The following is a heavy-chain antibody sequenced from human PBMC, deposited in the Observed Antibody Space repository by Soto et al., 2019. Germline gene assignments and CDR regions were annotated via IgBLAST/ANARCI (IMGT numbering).Heavy chain of an antibody. D-gene: IGHD2-15*01. J-gene: IGHJ4*02. Sequence: QVQLQQWGAGLLKPSETLSLTCAVYGGSFSGYYWSWIRQPPGKGLEWIGEINHSGSTNYNPSLKSRVTISVDTSKNQFSLKLSSVTAADTAVYYCARGFCGGSCYMDYWGQGTLVTVSS. V-gene: IGHV4-34*01. CDR3: ARGFCGGSCYMDY. CDR1: GGSFSGYY. CDR2: INHSGST.